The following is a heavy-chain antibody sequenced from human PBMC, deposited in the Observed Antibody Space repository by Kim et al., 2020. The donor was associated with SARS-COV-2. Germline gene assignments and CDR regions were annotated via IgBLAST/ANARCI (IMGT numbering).Heavy chain of an antibody. V-gene: IGHV3-21*01. Sequence: YADSVKGRFTISRDNAKNSLYLQMNSLRAEDTAVYYCARDRFTRAGTVDYWGQGTLVTVSS. D-gene: IGHD1-7*01. CDR3: ARDRFTRAGTVDY. J-gene: IGHJ4*02.